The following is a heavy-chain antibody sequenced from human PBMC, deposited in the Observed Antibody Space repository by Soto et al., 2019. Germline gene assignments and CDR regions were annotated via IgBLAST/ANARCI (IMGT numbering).Heavy chain of an antibody. CDR2: IIPIFGTA. D-gene: IGHD3-9*01. V-gene: IGHV1-69*13. CDR1: GCTFSSYA. Sequence: SVKVSCKXSGCTFSSYAISWVRQAPGQGLEWMGGIIPIFGTANYAQKFQGRVTITADESTSTAYMELSSLRSEDTAVYYCARVRDYDILTGSYYFDYWGQGTLVTVSS. J-gene: IGHJ4*02. CDR3: ARVRDYDILTGSYYFDY.